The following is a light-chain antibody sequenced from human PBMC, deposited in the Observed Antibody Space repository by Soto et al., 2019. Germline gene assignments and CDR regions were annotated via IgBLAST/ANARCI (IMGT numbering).Light chain of an antibody. V-gene: IGKV3-15*01. CDR3: QQYNDWSPQLS. CDR1: HSVSSK. Sequence: AMTKSPGTLSVSVRERATLSCRASHSVSSKLGGYQQRPGQAPRLLIYGASTRPTDIPTRFSGSASGTEFTLTISGLQAEDFAVYYCQQYNDWSPQLSFGGGTKVDIK. CDR2: GAS. J-gene: IGKJ4*01.